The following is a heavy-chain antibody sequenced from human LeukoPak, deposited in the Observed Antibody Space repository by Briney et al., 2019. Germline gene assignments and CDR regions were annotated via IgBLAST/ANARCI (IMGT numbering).Heavy chain of an antibody. Sequence: PGGSLRLSCAASGFPFRSYTMNWVRQAPGRGLEWLSYISSSSSPIYYADSVKGRFTISRDNAKNSLYLQMNSLRDEDTAVYYCAKEDSGRFHWGQGTLVTVSS. CDR3: AKEDSGRFH. CDR1: GFPFRSYT. V-gene: IGHV3-48*02. D-gene: IGHD6-19*01. CDR2: ISSSSSPI. J-gene: IGHJ4*02.